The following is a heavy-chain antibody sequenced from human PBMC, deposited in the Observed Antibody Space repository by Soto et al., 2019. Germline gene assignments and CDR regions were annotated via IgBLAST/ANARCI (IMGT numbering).Heavy chain of an antibody. J-gene: IGHJ6*03. CDR3: TSSERPYYYYYYMDV. Sequence: GGSLRLSCAASGFTFSNAWMSWVRQAPGKGLEWVGRIKSKTDGGTTDYAAPVKGRFTISRDDSKNTLYLQMNSLKTEDTAVYYCTSSERPYYYYYYMDVWGKGTTVTVSS. CDR2: IKSKTDGGTT. D-gene: IGHD1-1*01. CDR1: GFTFSNAW. V-gene: IGHV3-15*01.